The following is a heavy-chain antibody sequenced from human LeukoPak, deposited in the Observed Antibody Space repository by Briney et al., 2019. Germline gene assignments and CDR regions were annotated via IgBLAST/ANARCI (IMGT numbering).Heavy chain of an antibody. D-gene: IGHD3-22*01. Sequence: SETLSLTCTVSGGSISSSSYYWGWTRQPPGKGLEWIGSIYYSGSTYYNPSLKSRVTISVDTSKNQFSLKLSSVTAADTALYYCARELRYDNSDSGAFWGQGTVVTVSS. J-gene: IGHJ3*01. CDR2: IYYSGST. CDR3: ARELRYDNSDSGAF. CDR1: GGSISSSSYY. V-gene: IGHV4-39*07.